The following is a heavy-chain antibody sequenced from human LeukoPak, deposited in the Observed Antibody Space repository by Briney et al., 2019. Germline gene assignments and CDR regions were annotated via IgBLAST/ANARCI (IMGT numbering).Heavy chain of an antibody. CDR3: ARSITIGY. Sequence: GGSLRLSCATSGFNFFNYNMNWVRQAPGKGLEWISHISSTSSTIKYADSVKGRFTISRDNAKNSLHLQMNSLRAEDTAVYYCARSITIGYWGQGTLVTVSS. J-gene: IGHJ4*02. CDR1: GFNFFNYN. D-gene: IGHD1-20*01. CDR2: ISSTSSTI. V-gene: IGHV3-48*04.